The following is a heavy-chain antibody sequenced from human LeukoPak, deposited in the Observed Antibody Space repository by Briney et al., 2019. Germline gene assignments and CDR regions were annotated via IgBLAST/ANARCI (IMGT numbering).Heavy chain of an antibody. D-gene: IGHD6-13*01. CDR1: GGSISSYY. V-gene: IGHV4-59*01. J-gene: IGHJ5*02. CDR3: ASLGVAAAGTGGFWFDP. CDR2: IYYSGST. Sequence: SETLSLTCTVSGGSISSYYWGWIRQPPGKGLEWIGYIYYSGSTNYNPSLKSRVTISVDTSKNQFSLKLSSVTAADTAVYYCASLGVAAAGTGGFWFDPWGQGTLVTVSS.